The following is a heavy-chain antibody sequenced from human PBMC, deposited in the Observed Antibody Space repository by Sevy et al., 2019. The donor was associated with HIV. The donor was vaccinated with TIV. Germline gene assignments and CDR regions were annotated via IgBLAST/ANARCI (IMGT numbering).Heavy chain of an antibody. Sequence: SETLSLTCAVYGGSFSGYYWSWVRQPPGKGLEWVGEINHSRNTNYNPSLKSRVTISLDTSQNQFSLKLNSLTAADTAIYYCARVRYFDWLSLNGPFDHWGQGSLVTVSS. CDR3: ARVRYFDWLSLNGPFDH. CDR1: GGSFSGYY. J-gene: IGHJ4*02. V-gene: IGHV4-34*01. CDR2: INHSRNT. D-gene: IGHD3-9*01.